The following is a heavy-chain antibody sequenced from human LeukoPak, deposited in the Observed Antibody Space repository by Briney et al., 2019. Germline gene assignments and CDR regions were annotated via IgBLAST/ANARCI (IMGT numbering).Heavy chain of an antibody. V-gene: IGHV4-34*01. J-gene: IGHJ4*02. D-gene: IGHD2-15*01. Sequence: SETLSLTCAVYGESFSVYSWNWIRQPPGKGLEWIGEINHSGDINYNPSLKSRVTISVDTSKNQFSLKLTSLTAADTAVYYCARSKGRYDATPFDYWGQGTLVTVSS. CDR2: INHSGDI. CDR3: ARSKGRYDATPFDY. CDR1: GESFSVYS.